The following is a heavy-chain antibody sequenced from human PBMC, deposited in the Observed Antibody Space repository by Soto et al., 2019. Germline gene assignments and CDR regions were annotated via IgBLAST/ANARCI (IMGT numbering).Heavy chain of an antibody. CDR1: GGSISSYY. J-gene: IGHJ4*02. V-gene: IGHV4-59*01. D-gene: IGHD2-15*01. Sequence: PSETLSLTCTVSGGSISSYYWSWIRQPPGKGLEWIGYIYYSGSTNYNPSLKSRVTISEDTSKNQFSLKLSSVTAADTAVYYCARDLGTLKGGWFYFGYWGQGALVTVSS. CDR2: IYYSGST. CDR3: ARDLGTLKGGWFYFGY.